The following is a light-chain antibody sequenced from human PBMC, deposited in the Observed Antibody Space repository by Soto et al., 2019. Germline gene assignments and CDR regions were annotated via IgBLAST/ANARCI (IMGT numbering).Light chain of an antibody. J-gene: IGKJ1*01. CDR1: QSVTSTY. V-gene: IGKV3-20*01. CDR2: GAS. Sequence: TQSPGTLSLSPWERATLSCRAVQSVTSTYMAWYQQKPGQAPRLLIYGASNRATGIPDRFSGSGSGTDFTLTISRLEPEDFAVYYCQQYGSSGTFGQGTKVDIK. CDR3: QQYGSSGT.